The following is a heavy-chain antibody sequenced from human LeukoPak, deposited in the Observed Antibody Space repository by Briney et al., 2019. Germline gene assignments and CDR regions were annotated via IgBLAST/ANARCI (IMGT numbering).Heavy chain of an antibody. V-gene: IGHV1-46*01. CDR3: ARMLGSIAARPLDLPTDAFDI. J-gene: IGHJ3*02. D-gene: IGHD6-6*01. CDR1: GYTFTSYY. CDR2: INPSGGST. Sequence: ASVKVSCKESGYTFTSYYMHWVRQAPGQGLEWMGIINPSGGSTSYAQKFQGRVTMTRDTSTSTVYMELSSLRSEDTAVYYCARMLGSIAARPLDLPTDAFDIWGQGTMVTVSS.